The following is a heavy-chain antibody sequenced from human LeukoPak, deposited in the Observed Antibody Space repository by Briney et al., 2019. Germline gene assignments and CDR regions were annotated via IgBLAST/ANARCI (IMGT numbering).Heavy chain of an antibody. CDR3: ARRLAY. CDR2: IDGSSRNI. V-gene: IGHV3-21*06. J-gene: IGHJ1*01. CDR1: GFTFSSYW. Sequence: PGGSLRLSCAASGFTFSSYWMSWVRQAPGKGLEWVSYIDGSSRNIRYADSVKGRFTIFRDNAKTSLFLQMNNLTVDDTAVYYCARRLAYWGHGTLVVVSS.